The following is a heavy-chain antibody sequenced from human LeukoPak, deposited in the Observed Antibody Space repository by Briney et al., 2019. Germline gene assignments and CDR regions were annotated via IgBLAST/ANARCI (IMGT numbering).Heavy chain of an antibody. CDR2: INHSGST. V-gene: IGHV4-34*01. J-gene: IGHJ5*02. CDR3: ARGHFVYYYDSSGYRSNWFDP. CDR1: GGSFSGYY. D-gene: IGHD3-22*01. Sequence: SETLSLTCAVYGGSFSGYYWSWIRQPPGKGLEWIGEINHSGSTNYNPSLKSRVTISVDTSKSQFSLKLSSVTAADTAVYYCARGHFVYYYDSSGYRSNWFDPWGQGTLVTVSS.